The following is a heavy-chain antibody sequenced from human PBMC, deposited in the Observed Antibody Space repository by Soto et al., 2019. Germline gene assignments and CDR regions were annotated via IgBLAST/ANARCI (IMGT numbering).Heavy chain of an antibody. D-gene: IGHD6-13*01. CDR3: GASSQQLREGGGDY. Sequence: PGGSLRLSCAASGFTVSSNYMSWVRQAPGKGLEWVSVIYSGGSTYYADSVKGRFTISRDNSKNTLYLQMNSLRAEDTAVYYCGASSQQLREGGGDYWGQGTLVTVSS. CDR1: GFTVSSNY. J-gene: IGHJ4*02. CDR2: IYSGGST. V-gene: IGHV3-66*01.